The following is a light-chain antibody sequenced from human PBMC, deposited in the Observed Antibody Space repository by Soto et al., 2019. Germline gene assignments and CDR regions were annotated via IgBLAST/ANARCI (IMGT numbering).Light chain of an antibody. Sequence: EIVLIQSPATLSLSPGERATLSCRASQSVTNYLAWYQQKPGQAPRLLIYEASKRATGIPARFSGSGSGTDFTLTISSLEPEDFAVYYCQQRNSWPPTFTFGQGTRLENK. CDR1: QSVTNY. CDR2: EAS. CDR3: QQRNSWPPTFT. V-gene: IGKV3-11*01. J-gene: IGKJ5*01.